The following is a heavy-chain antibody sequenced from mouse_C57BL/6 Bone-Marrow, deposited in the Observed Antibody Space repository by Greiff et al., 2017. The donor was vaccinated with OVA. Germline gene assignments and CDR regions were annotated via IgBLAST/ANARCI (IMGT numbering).Heavy chain of an antibody. J-gene: IGHJ2*01. CDR3: ASDYDGGGFDY. CDR1: EYEFPSHD. V-gene: IGHV5-2*01. D-gene: IGHD2-4*01. CDR2: INSDGGST. Sequence: EVKLVESGGGLVQPGESLKLSCESNEYEFPSHDMSWVRKTPEKRLELVAAINSDGGSTYYPDNMERRFIISRDNTKKTLYLQMSSLRSEDTALYYCASDYDGGGFDYWGQGTTLTVSS.